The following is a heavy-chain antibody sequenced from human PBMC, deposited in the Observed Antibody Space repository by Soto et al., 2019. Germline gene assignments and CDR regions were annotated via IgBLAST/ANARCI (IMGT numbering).Heavy chain of an antibody. CDR2: IYYSGST. V-gene: IGHV4-59*01. Sequence: SATLSLTCTVSGGSISSYYWSWIRQPPGKGLEWIGYIYYSGSTNYNPSLKSRVTISVDTSKNQFFLKLSSVTAADTAVYYCARVTFNYDILTGYYIRPLFEYWGQGTLVTVSS. CDR3: ARVTFNYDILTGYYIRPLFEY. CDR1: GGSISSYY. D-gene: IGHD3-9*01. J-gene: IGHJ4*02.